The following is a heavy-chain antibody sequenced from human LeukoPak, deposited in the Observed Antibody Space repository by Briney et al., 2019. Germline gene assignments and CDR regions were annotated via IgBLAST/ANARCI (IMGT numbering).Heavy chain of an antibody. CDR3: AKDRIFGYDSGWRSDGFDI. Sequence: GGSLRLSCAASGFTFSDYYMSWIRQAPGKGLEWVSYISNSGTTIYYAGSVKGRFTISRDNAKNSLYLQMNSLRAEDTAVYYCAKDRIFGYDSGWRSDGFDIWGQGTMVTVSS. CDR2: ISNSGTTI. J-gene: IGHJ3*02. CDR1: GFTFSDYY. V-gene: IGHV3-11*01. D-gene: IGHD6-19*01.